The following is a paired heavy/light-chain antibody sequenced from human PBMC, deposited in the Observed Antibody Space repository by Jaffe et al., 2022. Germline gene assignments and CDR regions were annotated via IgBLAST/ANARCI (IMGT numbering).Light chain of an antibody. CDR2: RNN. CDR3: AAWDDSLSGFWV. J-gene: IGLJ3*02. CDR1: SSNIGSNY. V-gene: IGLV1-47*01. Sequence: QSVLTQPPSASGTPGQRVTISCSGSSSNIGSNYVYWYQQLPGTAPKLLIYRNNQRPSGVPDRFSGSKSGTSASLAISGLRSEDEADYYCAAWDDSLSGFWVFGGGTKLTVL.
Heavy chain of an antibody. J-gene: IGHJ6*03. D-gene: IGHD5-12*01. CDR1: GGTFSSYA. CDR2: IIPIFGTA. CDR3: ARATINSGYDREYYYYMDV. V-gene: IGHV1-69*05. Sequence: QVQLVQSGAEVKKPGSSVKVSCKASGGTFSSYAISWVRQAPGQGLEWMGGIIPIFGTANYAQKFQGRVTITTDESTSTAYMELSSLRSEDTAVYYCARATINSGYDREYYYYMDVWGKGTTVTVSS.